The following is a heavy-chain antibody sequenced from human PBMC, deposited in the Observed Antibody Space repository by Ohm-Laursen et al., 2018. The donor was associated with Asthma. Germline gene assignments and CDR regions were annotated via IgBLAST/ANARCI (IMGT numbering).Heavy chain of an antibody. CDR3: ARDYADSSGWYFPHYFDY. CDR1: GFIFSDYF. J-gene: IGHJ4*02. V-gene: IGHV3-74*01. Sequence: SLRLSCAASGFIFSDYFMHWVRQRPGEGLVWISHLFPDGRRTNYADSVRGRFTISRDNAKNSLYLQMNSLRAEDTAVYYCARDYADSSGWYFPHYFDYWGQGTLVTVSS. CDR2: LFPDGRRT. D-gene: IGHD6-19*01.